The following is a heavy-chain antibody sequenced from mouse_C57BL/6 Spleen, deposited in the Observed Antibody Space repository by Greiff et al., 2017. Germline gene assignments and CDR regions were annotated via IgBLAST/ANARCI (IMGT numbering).Heavy chain of an antibody. CDR1: GYAFTNYL. V-gene: IGHV1-54*01. J-gene: IGHJ3*01. D-gene: IGHD2-3*01. CDR2: INPGSGGT. CDR3: ARHDGYYVAWFAY. Sequence: QVQLQQSGAELVRPGTSVKVSCKASGYAFTNYLIEWVKQRPGQGLEWIGVINPGSGGTNYNEKFKGKATLTADKSSSTAYMQLSSLTSEDSAVYFCARHDGYYVAWFAYWGQGTLVTVSA.